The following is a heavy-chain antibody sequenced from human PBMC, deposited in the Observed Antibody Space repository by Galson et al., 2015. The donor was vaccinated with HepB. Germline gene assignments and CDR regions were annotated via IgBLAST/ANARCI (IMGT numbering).Heavy chain of an antibody. J-gene: IGHJ4*02. V-gene: IGHV3-49*03. CDR2: IRSKAYGGTT. CDR1: GFTFGDYA. D-gene: IGHD3-22*01. Sequence: SLRLSCAASGFTFGDYAMSWFRQAPGKGLEWVGFIRSKAYGGTTEYAASVKGRFTISRDDSKSIAYLQMNSLKTEDTAVYYCTGVVAVHTYYYDSSGYLFDYWGQGTLVTVSS. CDR3: TGVVAVHTYYYDSSGYLFDY.